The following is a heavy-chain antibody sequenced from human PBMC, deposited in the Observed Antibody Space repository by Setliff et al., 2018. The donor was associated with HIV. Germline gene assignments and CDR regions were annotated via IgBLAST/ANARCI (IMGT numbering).Heavy chain of an antibody. D-gene: IGHD6-13*01. J-gene: IGHJ4*02. CDR2: INPSDGTT. CDR1: GYTFTSCF. CDR3: AKEYHTEATGRRLANYFDY. Sequence: GASVKVSCKASGYTFTSCFMHWVRQAPGQGLEDIGIINPSDGTTAYVERFQGRVSMTSDTSTSTVYMEMSNLRSEDTAIYYCAKEYHTEATGRRLANYFDYWGQGTLVTVSS. V-gene: IGHV1-46*01.